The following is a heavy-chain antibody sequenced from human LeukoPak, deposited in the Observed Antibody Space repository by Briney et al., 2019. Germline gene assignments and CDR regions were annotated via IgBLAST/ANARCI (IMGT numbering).Heavy chain of an antibody. CDR2: IYYTGST. D-gene: IGHD5-24*01. CDR3: ARGDGFVYF. CDR1: GGSISGYY. V-gene: IGHV4-59*01. J-gene: IGHJ4*02. Sequence: SETLSLTCTVSGGSISGYYWSWIRQPPGKGLQWIGCIYYTGSTNYNPSLKSRVTISVDTSKNQFSLNLSSVTAADTAVYYCARGDGFVYFWGQGTLVTVSS.